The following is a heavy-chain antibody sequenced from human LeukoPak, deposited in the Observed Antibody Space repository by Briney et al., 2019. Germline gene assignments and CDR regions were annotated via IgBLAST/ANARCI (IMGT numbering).Heavy chain of an antibody. Sequence: PGGSLRLSCAASEFSVGSNYMTWLRQAPAKGLEWVSLIYSGGSTYYADSVKGRFTISRDNSKNTLYLQMNSLRAEDTAVYYCARSGYGDSSEYFQHWGQGTLVTVSS. CDR1: EFSVGSNY. D-gene: IGHD4-17*01. V-gene: IGHV3-66*01. J-gene: IGHJ1*01. CDR2: IYSGGST. CDR3: ARSGYGDSSEYFQH.